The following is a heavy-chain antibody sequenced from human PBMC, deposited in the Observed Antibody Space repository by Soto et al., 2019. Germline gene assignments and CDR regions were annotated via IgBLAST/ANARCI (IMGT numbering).Heavy chain of an antibody. D-gene: IGHD1-26*01. CDR1: GGSISSYY. CDR2: IHYSGDT. Sequence: SETLSLTCTVSGGSISSYYWSWIRQRPGKGLEWIGYIHYSGDTNYNPSLKSRVTISVDTSKNQFSLKLSTVTAADTAVYYCARRYSYGYRGFDYWGQGTLVTVSS. J-gene: IGHJ4*02. CDR3: ARRYSYGYRGFDY. V-gene: IGHV4-59*01.